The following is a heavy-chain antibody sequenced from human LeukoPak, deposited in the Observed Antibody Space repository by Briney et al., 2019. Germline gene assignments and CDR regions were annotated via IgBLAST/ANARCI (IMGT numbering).Heavy chain of an antibody. CDR2: IYHSGST. Sequence: PSETLSLTCTVSGYSISSGYYWGWIRQPPGKGLEWIGSIYHSGSTYYNPSLKSRVTISVDTSKNQFSLKLSSVTAADTAVYYCARAGLLRDDILTGYYKNWFDPWGQGTLVTVSS. J-gene: IGHJ5*02. D-gene: IGHD3-9*01. CDR1: GYSISSGYY. V-gene: IGHV4-38-2*02. CDR3: ARAGLLRDDILTGYYKNWFDP.